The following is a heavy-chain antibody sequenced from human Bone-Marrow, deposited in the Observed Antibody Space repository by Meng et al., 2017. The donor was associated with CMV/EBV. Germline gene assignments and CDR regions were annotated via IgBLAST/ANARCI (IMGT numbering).Heavy chain of an antibody. D-gene: IGHD3-22*01. V-gene: IGHV1-69*10. CDR2: IIPILDIA. CDR1: GGTFSSYA. CDR3: ARDLLHYYDSSGYFYYYGMDV. J-gene: IGHJ6*02. Sequence: SVKVSCKASGGTFSSYAISWVRQAPGQGLEWMGGIIPILDIANYAQKFQGRVTITADKSTSTAHMELSCLRSEDTAVYCCARDLLHYYDSSGYFYYYGMDVWGQGTTVTVSS.